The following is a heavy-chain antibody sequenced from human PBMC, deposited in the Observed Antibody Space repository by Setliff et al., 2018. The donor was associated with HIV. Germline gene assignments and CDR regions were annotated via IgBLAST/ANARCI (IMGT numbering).Heavy chain of an antibody. CDR1: GGSFSGYY. Sequence: KPSETLSLTCAVYGGSFSGYYWTWIRQPPGRGLEWIGKIIHSGGTNYNRSLKSRVTISVDTSKSQFSLNLSSVTAADTAVYYCARGGLGVVGAIDYWSQGTLVTVSS. CDR2: IIHSGGT. J-gene: IGHJ4*02. CDR3: ARGGLGVVGAIDY. V-gene: IGHV4-34*01. D-gene: IGHD2-15*01.